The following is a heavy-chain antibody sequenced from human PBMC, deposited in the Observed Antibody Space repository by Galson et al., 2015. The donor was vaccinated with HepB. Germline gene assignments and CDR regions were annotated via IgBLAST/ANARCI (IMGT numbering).Heavy chain of an antibody. CDR1: GFTFSNYG. Sequence: SLRLSCAASGFTFSNYGMAWVRQAPGKGLEWVSGIRGSASSTYYADSVKGRFTISRDNSKNTLYLQMSSLRAEDTAVYYCAKDVIVVVPVALDYWGQGTLVTVSS. CDR3: AKDVIVVVPVALDY. J-gene: IGHJ4*02. CDR2: IRGSASST. D-gene: IGHD2-2*01. V-gene: IGHV3-23*01.